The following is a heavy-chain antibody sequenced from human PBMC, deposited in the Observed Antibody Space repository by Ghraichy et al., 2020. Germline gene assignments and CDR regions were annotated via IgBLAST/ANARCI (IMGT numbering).Heavy chain of an antibody. CDR3: ARTRIIGPVSFGGVIATPLKLYYYYGMDV. CDR1: GFSLSTSGMC. Sequence: SGPTLVKPTQTLRLTCTFSGFSLSTSGMCVSWIRQPPGKALEWLARIDWDDDRYFSTSLKTRLTISKDTSKSQVVLTMTNMDPVDTATYYCARTRIIGPVSFGGVIATPLKLYYYYGMDVWGQGTTVTVSS. D-gene: IGHD3-16*02. CDR2: IDWDDDR. J-gene: IGHJ6*02. V-gene: IGHV2-70*11.